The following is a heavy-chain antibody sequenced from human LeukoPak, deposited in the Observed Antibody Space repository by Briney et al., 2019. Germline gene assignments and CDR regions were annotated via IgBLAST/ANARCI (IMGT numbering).Heavy chain of an antibody. CDR1: GGSISSYY. CDR3: ARGGLSRSGSGIYLYNGGNWFDP. Sequence: SETLSLTCTVSGGSISSYYWSWIRQPAGKGLEWIGRIYTSGSTNYNPSLKSRVTMSVDTSKNQFSLKLSSVTAADTAVYYCARGGLSRSGSGIYLYNGGNWFDPWGQGTLVTVSS. CDR2: IYTSGST. V-gene: IGHV4-4*07. J-gene: IGHJ5*02. D-gene: IGHD3-10*01.